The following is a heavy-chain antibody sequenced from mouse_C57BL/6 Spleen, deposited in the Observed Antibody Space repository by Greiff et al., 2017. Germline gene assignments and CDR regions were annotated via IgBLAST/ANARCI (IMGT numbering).Heavy chain of an antibody. CDR1: GYTFTSYW. J-gene: IGHJ2*01. CDR2: IHPNSGST. Sequence: QVQLQQPGAELVKPGASVKLSCKASGYTFTSYWMHWVKQRPGQGLAWIGMIHPNSGSTNYNEKFKSKATLTVDKSSSTAYMQLSSLTSEDSAVYYCARSYVYGTYYFDYWGQGTTLTVSS. D-gene: IGHD2-1*01. CDR3: ARSYVYGTYYFDY. V-gene: IGHV1-64*01.